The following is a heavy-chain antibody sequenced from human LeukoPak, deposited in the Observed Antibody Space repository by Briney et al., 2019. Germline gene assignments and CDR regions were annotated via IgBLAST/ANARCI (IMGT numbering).Heavy chain of an antibody. D-gene: IGHD3-22*01. J-gene: IGHJ4*02. Sequence: PGGSLRLSCAASGFTFSSYAMSWVCQAPGKGLEWVSGISDSGGSTYYADSVKGRFTISRDNSKNTLYVQMNSLRAEDTAVYNCAKTSYYYDSSGYYYFDYWGQGTLVTVSS. V-gene: IGHV3-23*01. CDR3: AKTSYYYDSSGYYYFDY. CDR2: ISDSGGST. CDR1: GFTFSSYA.